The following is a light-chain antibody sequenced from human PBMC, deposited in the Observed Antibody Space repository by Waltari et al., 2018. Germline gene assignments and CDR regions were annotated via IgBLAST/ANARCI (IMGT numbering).Light chain of an antibody. CDR3: RQYNSDPWA. Sequence: DIQMNQSPFSLSASVGDRVTITCRASQGIRNDLGWYQQKPGKAPKRLFYAASSLQRGVPSRFSGSGSGTECPLTIRSLQPEDFASYYCRQYNSDPWAFGQGTKVEIK. J-gene: IGKJ1*01. CDR2: AAS. CDR1: QGIRND. V-gene: IGKV1-17*01.